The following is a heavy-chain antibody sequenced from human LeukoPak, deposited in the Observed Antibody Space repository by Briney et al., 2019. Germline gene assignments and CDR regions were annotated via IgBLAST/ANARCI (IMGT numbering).Heavy chain of an antibody. J-gene: IGHJ6*02. CDR1: GYTFTSYG. V-gene: IGHV1-18*01. Sequence: ASVKVSCKASGYTFTSYGISWVRQAPGQGLEWMGWISAYNGNTNYAQKLQGRVTMTTDTSTSTAYMELRSLRSDDTAVYYCLLVGDYVLEEPAYYYGMDVWGQGTTVTVSS. CDR3: LLVGDYVLEEPAYYYGMDV. CDR2: ISAYNGNT. D-gene: IGHD4-17*01.